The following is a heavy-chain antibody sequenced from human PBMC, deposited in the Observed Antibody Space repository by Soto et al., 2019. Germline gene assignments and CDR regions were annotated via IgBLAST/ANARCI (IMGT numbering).Heavy chain of an antibody. CDR3: ARGVATIGP. J-gene: IGHJ5*02. V-gene: IGHV4-59*01. D-gene: IGHD5-12*01. Sequence: SETLSLTCTVSGHSISSYYWSWIRQPPGKGLEWIGYIYYSGSTNYNPSLKSRVTISVDTPKNQFSLKLTSVTVADTAVYYCARGVATIGPWGQGTLVTVSS. CDR2: IYYSGST. CDR1: GHSISSYY.